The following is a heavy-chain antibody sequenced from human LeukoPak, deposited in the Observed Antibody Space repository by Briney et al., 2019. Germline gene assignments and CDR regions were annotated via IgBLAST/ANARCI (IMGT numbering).Heavy chain of an antibody. Sequence: GGSLRLSCAASGFTFSSYAMSWVRQAPGKGLEWASAISGSGGSTYYADSVKGRFTISRDNSKNTLYLQMNSLRAEDTAVYYCAKRTKAPGAYFDYWGQGTLVTVSS. CDR2: ISGSGGST. V-gene: IGHV3-23*01. CDR3: AKRTKAPGAYFDY. D-gene: IGHD2-8*01. J-gene: IGHJ4*02. CDR1: GFTFSSYA.